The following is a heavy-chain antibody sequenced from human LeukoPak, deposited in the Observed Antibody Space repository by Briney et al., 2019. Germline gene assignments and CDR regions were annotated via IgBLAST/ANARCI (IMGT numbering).Heavy chain of an antibody. Sequence: GGSLRLSCAASGFTFADYAMNWVRQAPGKGLEWISSINWNADNRAYADSVKGRFTISRDNANNSLYLQMNSLRAEAGAFCYGARHGQTYSSGSSDYYEGYWGQGTLVTVSS. CDR3: ARHGQTYSSGSSDYYEGY. V-gene: IGHV3-20*04. CDR2: INWNADNR. D-gene: IGHD3-22*01. J-gene: IGHJ4*02. CDR1: GFTFADYA.